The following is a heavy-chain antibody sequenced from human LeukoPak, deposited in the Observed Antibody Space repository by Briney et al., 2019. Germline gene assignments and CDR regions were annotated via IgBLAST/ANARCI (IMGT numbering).Heavy chain of an antibody. CDR2: IYTSGNP. V-gene: IGHV4-4*07. J-gene: IGHJ4*02. CDR1: GDSISNYS. D-gene: IGHD3-10*01. CDR3: ARGSSGGYHYFDY. Sequence: SETLSLTCTFSGDSISNYSWSWIRHPAEKGMEWIGRIYTSGNPNYNPPLKSRVTMSLDTSKNQFSLKLTSVTAADTAVYYCARGSSGGYHYFDYWGQGILVTVSS.